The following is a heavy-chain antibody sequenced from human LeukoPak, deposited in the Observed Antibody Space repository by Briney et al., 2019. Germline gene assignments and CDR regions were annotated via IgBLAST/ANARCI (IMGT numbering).Heavy chain of an antibody. Sequence: SETLSLTCAVCGGSFSGYYWSWMRQTPGKGQEWSGEINERGITNYNPSLKSRVTISVDTPKNQFSLKLSSVTAADTAVYYCARHGTIRYFDWLPPSTPYNWFDPWGQGTLVTVSS. CDR3: ARHGTIRYFDWLPPSTPYNWFDP. CDR1: GGSFSGYY. D-gene: IGHD3-9*01. J-gene: IGHJ5*02. CDR2: INERGIT. V-gene: IGHV4-34*01.